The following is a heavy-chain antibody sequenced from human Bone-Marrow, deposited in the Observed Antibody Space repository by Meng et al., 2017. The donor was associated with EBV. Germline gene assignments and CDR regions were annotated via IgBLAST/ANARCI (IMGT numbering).Heavy chain of an antibody. CDR3: ARVPSYSGYDRHFDY. Sequence: QVQLVQSGSDSKTPVXSVKVACKASGYSFTSYSMNWVRQAPGQGLEWLGWINTNTGNPTYAQGFTGRFVFSLDTSVSTAYLQISSLKAEDTAVYYCARVPSYSGYDRHFDYGGQGTLVTVAS. CDR2: INTNTGNP. J-gene: IGHJ4*02. CDR1: GYSFTSYS. V-gene: IGHV7-4-1*02. D-gene: IGHD5-12*01.